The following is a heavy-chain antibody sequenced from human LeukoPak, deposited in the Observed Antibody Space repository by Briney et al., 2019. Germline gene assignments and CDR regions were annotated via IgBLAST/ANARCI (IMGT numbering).Heavy chain of an antibody. CDR1: GFTFSSYW. V-gene: IGHV3-7*01. CDR2: INQDGSEK. J-gene: IGHJ4*02. Sequence: GGSLRLSCADSGFTFSSYWISWVRQAPGKGLEWVANINQDGSEKYYVDSVRGRFTISRDNAKNSLYLQMNSLRAEDTAVYYCAISSPVATVGYWGQETLVTVSS. D-gene: IGHD4-23*01. CDR3: AISSPVATVGY.